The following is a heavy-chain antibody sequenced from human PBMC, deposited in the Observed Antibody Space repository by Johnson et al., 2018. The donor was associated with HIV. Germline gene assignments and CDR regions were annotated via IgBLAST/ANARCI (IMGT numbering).Heavy chain of an antibody. Sequence: QVQLVESGGGVVQPGRSLRLSCAASGFTFSSYSMHWVRQAPGKGLEWVAVISYDGSNKYYADSVKGRFTISRDHSKNTLYLQMKSLRAEDTAVYYCARVRDYNFWSCQRSRHAFDIWGQGTMVTVSS. V-gene: IGHV3-30-3*01. D-gene: IGHD3-3*01. CDR2: ISYDGSNK. CDR3: ARVRDYNFWSCQRSRHAFDI. CDR1: GFTFSSYS. J-gene: IGHJ3*02.